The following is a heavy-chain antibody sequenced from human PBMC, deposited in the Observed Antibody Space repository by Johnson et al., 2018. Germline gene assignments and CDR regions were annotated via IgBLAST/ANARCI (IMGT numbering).Heavy chain of an antibody. CDR1: GGSISSYY. CDR2: IYYSGST. D-gene: IGHD3-16*02. V-gene: IGHV4-59*01. J-gene: IGHJ3*02. CDR3: ARVPSDYVWGSFLYLVPDAFDI. Sequence: QVQLQESGPGLVKPSETLSLTCTVSGGSISSYYWSWIRQPPGKGLEWIGYIYYSGSTNYNPSLKSRVTISVDTSKNQFSLKLSSVTAADTAVYYCARVPSDYVWGSFLYLVPDAFDIGGQGTMVAVSS.